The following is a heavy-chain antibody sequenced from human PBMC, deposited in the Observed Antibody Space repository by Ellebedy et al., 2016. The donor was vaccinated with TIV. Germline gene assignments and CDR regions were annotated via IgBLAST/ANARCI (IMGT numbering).Heavy chain of an antibody. Sequence: GASLKISCAASGFTFTTFWMSWVRQAPGKGLEWVGNINQDGSEKCYGDSVKGRFTISRDNAKNSGYLQMNSLRAEDTAVDYCARENWYNDYWGQGTLVTVSS. CDR1: GFTFTTFW. J-gene: IGHJ4*02. CDR3: ARENWYNDY. CDR2: INQDGSEK. D-gene: IGHD1/OR15-1a*01. V-gene: IGHV3-7*04.